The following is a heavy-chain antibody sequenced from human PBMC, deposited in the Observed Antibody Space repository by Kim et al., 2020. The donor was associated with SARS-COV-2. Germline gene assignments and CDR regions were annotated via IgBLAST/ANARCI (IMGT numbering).Heavy chain of an antibody. CDR1: GGSISSYY. V-gene: IGHV4-59*01. CDR2: IYYSGST. Sequence: SETLSLTCTVSGGSISSYYWSWIRQPPGKGLEWIGYIYYSGSTNYNPSLKSRVTISVDMSKNQFSLKLSSVTAADTAVYYCARGGRYSSSWYFDYWGQGTLVTVSS. CDR3: ARGGRYSSSWYFDY. D-gene: IGHD6-13*01. J-gene: IGHJ4*02.